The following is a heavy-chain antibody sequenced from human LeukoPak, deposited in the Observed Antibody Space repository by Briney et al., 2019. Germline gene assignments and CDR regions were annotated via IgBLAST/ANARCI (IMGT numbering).Heavy chain of an antibody. D-gene: IGHD3-9*01. Sequence: HSGGSLGLSCAASGFTVSTYWMHWVRQVPGKGLVRVSGISSDGATTHYADSVKGRFTISRDNAKNTLYLQMNSLRVEDTAVYYCARGSGFGVWGQGTLVTVSS. V-gene: IGHV3-74*01. J-gene: IGHJ4*02. CDR2: ISSDGATT. CDR1: GFTVSTYW. CDR3: ARGSGFGV.